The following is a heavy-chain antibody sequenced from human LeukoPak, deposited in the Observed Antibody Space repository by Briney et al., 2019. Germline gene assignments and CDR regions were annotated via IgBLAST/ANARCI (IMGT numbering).Heavy chain of an antibody. CDR3: AREIHSSSFTVVKPYSFDY. Sequence: GASVKVSCKASGYSFTNYDINWVRQATGQGLEWMGWMNPKSGDTGYSQKFQGRVFITRDTSINTAYMELSSLGSDDTAVYYCAREIHSSSFTVVKPYSFDYWGQGTLVTVSS. CDR1: GYSFTNYD. CDR2: MNPKSGDT. D-gene: IGHD4-23*01. J-gene: IGHJ4*02. V-gene: IGHV1-8*03.